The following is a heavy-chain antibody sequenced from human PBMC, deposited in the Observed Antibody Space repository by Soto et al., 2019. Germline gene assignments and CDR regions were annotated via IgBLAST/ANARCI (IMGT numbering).Heavy chain of an antibody. CDR2: ISGSGGST. D-gene: IGHD2-21*02. Sequence: QPGGSLRLSCAASGFTFSSYAMSWVRQAPGKGLEWVSAISGSGGSTYYADSVKGRFTISRDNSKNTLYLQMNSLRAEDTAVYYCAKGEYQVTASTYYYYGMDVWGQGTTVTVSS. J-gene: IGHJ6*02. CDR1: GFTFSSYA. CDR3: AKGEYQVTASTYYYYGMDV. V-gene: IGHV3-23*01.